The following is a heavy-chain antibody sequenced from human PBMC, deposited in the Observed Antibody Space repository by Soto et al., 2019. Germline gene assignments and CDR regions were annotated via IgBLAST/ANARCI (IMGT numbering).Heavy chain of an antibody. CDR1: GVSISSDY. CDR3: ARLKNPYYYDASGFYVDY. CDR2: IYHSGST. D-gene: IGHD3-22*01. V-gene: IGHV4-59*01. J-gene: IGHJ4*02. Sequence: PSETLSLTCTVSGVSISSDYWSWIRQPPGKGLEWIGYIYHSGSTNYNPSLKSRVTMPVDTSKNQLSLRLSSVTAADTAVYYCARLKNPYYYDASGFYVDYWGQGTLVTVSS.